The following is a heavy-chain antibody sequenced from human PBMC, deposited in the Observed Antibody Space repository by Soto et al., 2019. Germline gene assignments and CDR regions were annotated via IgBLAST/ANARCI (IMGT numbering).Heavy chain of an antibody. V-gene: IGHV4-59*01. D-gene: IGHD6-19*01. Sequence: WETLSLTCTVSGDSISSYYWNWIRQSPGKGLEWIGYVYYSGSTNYNPSLTSRVTISIDTSKNQFSLTLRSVTATDTAVYYCARQNDLQWLVRGSWFDPWGQGILVTVSS. CDR3: ARQNDLQWLVRGSWFDP. CDR2: VYYSGST. CDR1: GDSISSYY. J-gene: IGHJ5*02.